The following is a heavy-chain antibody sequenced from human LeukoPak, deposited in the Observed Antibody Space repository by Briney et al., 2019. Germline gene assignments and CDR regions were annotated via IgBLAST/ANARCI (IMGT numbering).Heavy chain of an antibody. J-gene: IGHJ4*02. CDR1: GYTFTGYY. Sequence: GASVKVSCKASGYTFTGYYMHWVRQAPGQGLEWMGWINPNSGGTNYAQKFQGRVTMTTDTSTSTAYMELRSLRSDDTAVYYCARSTIAAAGTSSIGYWGQGTLVTVSS. D-gene: IGHD6-13*01. V-gene: IGHV1-2*02. CDR3: ARSTIAAAGTSSIGY. CDR2: INPNSGGT.